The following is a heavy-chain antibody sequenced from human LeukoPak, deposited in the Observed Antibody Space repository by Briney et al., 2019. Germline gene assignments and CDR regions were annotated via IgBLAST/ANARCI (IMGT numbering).Heavy chain of an antibody. CDR3: AHDLIMPNAFDI. CDR1: GYTFTGYY. V-gene: IGHV1-2*02. D-gene: IGHD1-1*01. Sequence: ASVKVSCKASGYTFTGYYMHWVRQAPGRGLEWMGWINPNSGGTNYAQKFQGRVTMTRDTSISTAYMELSRLRSDDTAVYYCAHDLIMPNAFDIWGQGTMVTVSS. J-gene: IGHJ3*02. CDR2: INPNSGGT.